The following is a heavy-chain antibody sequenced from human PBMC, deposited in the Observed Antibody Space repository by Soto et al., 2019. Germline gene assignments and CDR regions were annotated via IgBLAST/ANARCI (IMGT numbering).Heavy chain of an antibody. Sequence: PGGSLRLSCAASGFTFSSYGMHWVRQAPGKGLEWVAVIWYDGSNKYYADSVKGRFTISRDNSKNTLYLQMNSLRAEDTAVYYCARALYSSGWSIDYWGQGTLVTVSS. CDR2: IWYDGSNK. CDR3: ARALYSSGWSIDY. CDR1: GFTFSSYG. V-gene: IGHV3-33*01. J-gene: IGHJ4*02. D-gene: IGHD6-19*01.